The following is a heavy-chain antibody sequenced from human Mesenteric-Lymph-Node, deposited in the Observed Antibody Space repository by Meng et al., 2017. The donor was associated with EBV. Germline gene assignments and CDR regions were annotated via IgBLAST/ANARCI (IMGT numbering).Heavy chain of an antibody. CDR1: GGSVSGRT. Sequence: VQLQELGPGLVRPSGTLSLPCTVSGGSVSGRTYWWTWIRQPPGKGLEWVSVISGSGETTQYAESVKGRFTISRDNSKNTLYLQMNSLRADDTAVFYCAKTNYGGNAGYFQHWGQGTLDTVFS. CDR2: ISGSGETT. D-gene: IGHD4-23*01. J-gene: IGHJ1*01. V-gene: IGHV3-23*01. CDR3: AKTNYGGNAGYFQH.